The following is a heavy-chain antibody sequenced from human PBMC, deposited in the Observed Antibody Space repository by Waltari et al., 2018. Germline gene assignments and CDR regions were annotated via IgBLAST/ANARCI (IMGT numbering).Heavy chain of an antibody. V-gene: IGHV3-74*01. CDR2: INMYRGYI. Sequence: EVQLVDSGGGLVQPGGSLRLSCAASGFTFGDYWMHWVRQPQGKGLECVSRINMYRGYISYTDSVKGRFTISRDNAKNTLFLQLNRLRAEDTAVYYCARKGGRGYPYGPFYYDHWGQGTLVTVSP. CDR1: GFTFGDYW. J-gene: IGHJ4*02. CDR3: ARKGGRGYPYGPFYYDH. D-gene: IGHD5-18*01.